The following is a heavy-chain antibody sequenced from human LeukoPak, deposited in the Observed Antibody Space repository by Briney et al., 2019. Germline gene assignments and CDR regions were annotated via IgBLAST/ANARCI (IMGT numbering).Heavy chain of an antibody. CDR2: IIPIFGTT. V-gene: IGHV1-69*13. Sequence: ASVKVSCKASGGTFSSYAISWVRQAPGQGLEWMGGIIPIFGTTNYAQKFQGRVTITADESTSTAYMELGSLTSEDTAIYYCARDSNDFWSGYRSWGQGTLVTVSS. CDR1: GGTFSSYA. CDR3: ARDSNDFWSGYRS. D-gene: IGHD3-3*01. J-gene: IGHJ4*02.